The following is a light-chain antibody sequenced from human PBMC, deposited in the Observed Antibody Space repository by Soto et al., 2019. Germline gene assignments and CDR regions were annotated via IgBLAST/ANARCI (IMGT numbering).Light chain of an antibody. J-gene: IGKJ1*01. V-gene: IGKV3-20*01. CDR3: QQYISSPLT. Sequence: EIVLTQSPATLSLCPGERATLSCRASQSVSNNYLAWYQQKPGQAPRLVIYGASSRGTGIPDRFSASGSGTDFTLTINRLEPEDFAVYYCQQYISSPLTFGQGTKVDIK. CDR2: GAS. CDR1: QSVSNNY.